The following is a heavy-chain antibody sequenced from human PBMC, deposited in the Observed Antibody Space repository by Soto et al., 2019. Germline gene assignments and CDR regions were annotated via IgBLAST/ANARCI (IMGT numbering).Heavy chain of an antibody. CDR1: GGSISSYY. J-gene: IGHJ4*02. CDR3: ARGIVPSARPPTQASFHY. CDR2: IYYSGST. Sequence: SETLSLTCTVSGGSISSYYWSWIRQPPGKGLEWIGYIYYSGSTNYNPSLKSRVTISVDTSKNQFSLKLSSVTAADTAVYYCARGIVPSARPPTQASFHYCGQGPLLTVSS. D-gene: IGHD2-2*02. V-gene: IGHV4-59*01.